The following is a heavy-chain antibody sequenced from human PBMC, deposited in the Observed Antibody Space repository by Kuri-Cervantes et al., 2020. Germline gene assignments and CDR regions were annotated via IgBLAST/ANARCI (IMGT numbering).Heavy chain of an antibody. CDR2: MNPNSGGT. V-gene: IGHV1-2*02. D-gene: IGHD1-26*01. CDR3: ARDSLVGARMTFGY. J-gene: IGHJ4*02. Sequence: ASVKVSCKASGYTFTSYDINWVRQATGQGLEWMGWMNPNSGGTNYAQKFQGRVTMTRDTSISTAYMELSRLRSDDTAVYYFARDSLVGARMTFGYWGQGTLVTVSS. CDR1: GYTFTSYD.